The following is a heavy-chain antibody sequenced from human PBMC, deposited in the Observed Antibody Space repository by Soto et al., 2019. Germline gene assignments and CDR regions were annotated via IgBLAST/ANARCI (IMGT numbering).Heavy chain of an antibody. V-gene: IGHV4-39*01. Sequence: SEILSLTCTVSSGSISSSGYYWGWIRQPPGKGLEWIGSIYYSGSTYYNPALKSRVTISVDTSKNQFSLKLSSVTVADAAVYYCARSPPTATSYLLGYYGLDVWGQGTTVTVSS. CDR2: IYYSGST. J-gene: IGHJ6*02. CDR3: ARSPPTATSYLLGYYGLDV. D-gene: IGHD4-17*01. CDR1: SGSISSSGYY.